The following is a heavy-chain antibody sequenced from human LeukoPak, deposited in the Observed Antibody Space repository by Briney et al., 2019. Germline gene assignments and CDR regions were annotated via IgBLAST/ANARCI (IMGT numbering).Heavy chain of an antibody. D-gene: IGHD6-13*01. V-gene: IGHV3-23*01. CDR2: ISGSGRNT. Sequence: TGGSLRLSCAASGFTFSSYAMNWVRQAPGKGLEWVSTISGSGRNTYYADSVKGRFTISRDNSKNTLYLQMNSLRADDTAVYYCASVKVSSWYNRWGQGTLVTVSS. CDR3: ASVKVSSWYNR. CDR1: GFTFSSYA. J-gene: IGHJ4*02.